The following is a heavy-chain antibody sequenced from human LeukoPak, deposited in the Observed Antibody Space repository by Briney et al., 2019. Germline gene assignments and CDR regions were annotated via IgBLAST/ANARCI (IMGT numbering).Heavy chain of an antibody. J-gene: IGHJ4*02. Sequence: GGSLRLSCAASGFTFSSYAMSWVRQAPGKGLEWVSAISGSGGSTYYADSVKGRFTISRDNSKNTLYPQMNSLRAEDTAVYYCAKRSVEWLLYFDYWGQGTLVTVSS. V-gene: IGHV3-23*01. CDR1: GFTFSSYA. CDR2: ISGSGGST. CDR3: AKRSVEWLLYFDY. D-gene: IGHD3-3*01.